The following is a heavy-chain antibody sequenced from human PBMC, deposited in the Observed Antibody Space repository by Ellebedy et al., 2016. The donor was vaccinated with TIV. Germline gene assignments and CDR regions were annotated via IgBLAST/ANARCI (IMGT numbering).Heavy chain of an antibody. Sequence: PGGSLRLSCAASGFTVNNNYMSWVRQAPGKGLEWVSVIYSGGNTYYADSVKGRFTISRDNSKNTLYLQMNSLRAEDTAVYYCAGSPSTGYWGQGTLVTVSS. J-gene: IGHJ4*02. V-gene: IGHV3-53*01. CDR3: AGSPSTGY. D-gene: IGHD4-17*01. CDR2: IYSGGNT. CDR1: GFTVNNNY.